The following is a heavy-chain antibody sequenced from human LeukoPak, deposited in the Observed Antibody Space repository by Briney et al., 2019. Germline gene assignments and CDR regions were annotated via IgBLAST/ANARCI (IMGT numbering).Heavy chain of an antibody. J-gene: IGHJ4*02. CDR1: VDSVSSNSAA. Sequence: SQTLSLTCAISVDSVSSNSAAWNWIRQSPSRGLEWLGRTYYRSKWYNDYAVSVKSRITINPDPSKNQFSLQLNSVTPEDTAVYYCARGDASSGYYPPSYDYWGQGTLVTVSS. D-gene: IGHD3-22*01. CDR2: TYYRSKWYN. V-gene: IGHV6-1*01. CDR3: ARGDASSGYYPPSYDY.